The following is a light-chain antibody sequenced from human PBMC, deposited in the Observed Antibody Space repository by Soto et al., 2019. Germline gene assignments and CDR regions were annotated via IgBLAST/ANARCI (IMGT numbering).Light chain of an antibody. CDR3: HQYTNWLALT. Sequence: EIVMTQSPATLSVSPGESATLSCRVSQTVSSNLAWYQQKPGQAPRLLIYDASTRATGIPVRFRGSGSGTQFTLTISSLQSEDSAVYYCHQYTNWLALTFGGGTKVEIK. V-gene: IGKV3-15*01. J-gene: IGKJ4*01. CDR2: DAS. CDR1: QTVSSN.